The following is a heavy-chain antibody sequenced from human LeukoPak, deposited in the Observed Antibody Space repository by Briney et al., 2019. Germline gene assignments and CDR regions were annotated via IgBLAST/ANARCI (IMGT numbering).Heavy chain of an antibody. V-gene: IGHV1-2*02. CDR3: ARSFRHGSGKSEIDY. D-gene: IGHD3-10*01. CDR2: INPNSGGT. J-gene: IGHJ4*02. Sequence: ASVKVSCKASGYTFTGYYMHWVRQAPGQGLEWMGWINPNSGGTNYAQKSQGRVTMTRDTSISTAYMELSRLRSDDTAVYYCARSFRHGSGKSEIDYWGQGTLVTVSS. CDR1: GYTFTGYY.